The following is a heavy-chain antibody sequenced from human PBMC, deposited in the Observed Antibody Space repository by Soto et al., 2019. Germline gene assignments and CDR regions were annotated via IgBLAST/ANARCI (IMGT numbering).Heavy chain of an antibody. Sequence: SVKVSCKVSGYTLTELSMQWVRQARGQRLEWIGWIVVGSGNTNYAQKFQERVTITRDMSTSTAYMELSSLRSEDTAVYYCAAGGWFGELVAYYYYGMDVWGQGTTVTVSS. J-gene: IGHJ6*02. CDR1: GYTLTELS. CDR2: IVVGSGNT. CDR3: AAGGWFGELVAYYYYGMDV. D-gene: IGHD3-10*01. V-gene: IGHV1-58*02.